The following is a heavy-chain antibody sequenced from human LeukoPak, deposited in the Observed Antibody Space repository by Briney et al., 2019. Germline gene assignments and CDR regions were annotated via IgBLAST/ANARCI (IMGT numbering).Heavy chain of an antibody. CDR2: ISWNSGSI. D-gene: IGHD6-13*01. J-gene: IGHJ4*02. CDR1: GFTFDDSA. V-gene: IGHV3-9*01. Sequence: GGSLRLSCAASGFTFDDSAMHWVRQAPGKGLEWVSCISWNSGSIGYADSVKGRFTISRDNAKYSLYLQMNSLRAEDTAVYYCVTAADPFDYWGQGTLVTVSS. CDR3: VTAADPFDY.